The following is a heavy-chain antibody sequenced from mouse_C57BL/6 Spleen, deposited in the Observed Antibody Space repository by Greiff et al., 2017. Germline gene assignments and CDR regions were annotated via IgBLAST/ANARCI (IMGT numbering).Heavy chain of an antibody. J-gene: IGHJ1*03. V-gene: IGHV5-4*01. CDR3: ARDDGSYWYFDV. Sequence: DVMLVESGGGLVKPGGSLKLSCAASGFTFSSYAMSWVRQTPEKRLEWVATISDGGSYTYYPDNVKGRFTISRDNAKNNLYLQMSHLKSEDTAMYYCARDDGSYWYFDVWGTGTTVTVSS. D-gene: IGHD2-3*01. CDR1: GFTFSSYA. CDR2: ISDGGSYT.